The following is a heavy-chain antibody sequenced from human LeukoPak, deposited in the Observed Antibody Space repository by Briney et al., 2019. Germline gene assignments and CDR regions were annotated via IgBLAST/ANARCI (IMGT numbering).Heavy chain of an antibody. CDR2: IYPGDSDT. J-gene: IGHJ6*02. CDR3: ARQSVVPAAMGDYYYYYGMDV. D-gene: IGHD2-2*01. CDR1: GYSFTSYW. V-gene: IGHV5-51*01. Sequence: GESLKISCKGSGYSFTSYWIGWVRQMPGKGLEWMGIIYPGDSDTRYSPSFQGQVTISADKSISTAYLQWSSLKASDTAMYYCARQSVVPAAMGDYYYYYGMDVWGQGTTVTVSS.